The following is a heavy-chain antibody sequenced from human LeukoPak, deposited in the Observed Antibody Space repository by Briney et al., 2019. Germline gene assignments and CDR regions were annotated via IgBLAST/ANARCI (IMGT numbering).Heavy chain of an antibody. CDR3: ARMHLVVPAAMRPFDY. CDR1: GGSISSYY. J-gene: IGHJ4*02. V-gene: IGHV4-4*07. D-gene: IGHD2-2*01. Sequence: SETLSLTCTVSGGSISSYYWSWIRQPAGKGLEWIGRIYTSGSTNYNPSLKSRVTISVDTSKNQFSLKLSSVTAADTAVYYCARMHLVVPAAMRPFDYWGQGTLVTVSS. CDR2: IYTSGST.